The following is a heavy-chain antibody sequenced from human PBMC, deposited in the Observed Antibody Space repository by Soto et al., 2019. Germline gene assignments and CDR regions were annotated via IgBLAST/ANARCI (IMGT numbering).Heavy chain of an antibody. CDR3: ARDLWVLQARNWYFDL. CDR1: GGTFSSYA. V-gene: IGHV1-69*01. CDR2: IIPIFGTA. D-gene: IGHD3-10*01. Sequence: QVQLVQSGAEVKKPGSSVKVSCKASGGTFSSYAISWVRQAPGQGLEWMGGIIPIFGTANYAQKFQGRVTITADESTSTAYMALSSLRSEDTAVYYCARDLWVLQARNWYFDLWGRGTLVTVSS. J-gene: IGHJ2*01.